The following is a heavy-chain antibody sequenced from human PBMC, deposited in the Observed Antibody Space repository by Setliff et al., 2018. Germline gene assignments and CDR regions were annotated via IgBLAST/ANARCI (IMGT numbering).Heavy chain of an antibody. D-gene: IGHD3-22*01. Sequence: GESLKISCKGSGYSFTNYWIGWVRQMPGKGLEWMGIIYPGDSDTRYSPSFQGQVTISADKSISTAYLQWSSLKASDTAMYYCASTLYYYDSSGYGAFDIGGQGTMVTVSS. J-gene: IGHJ3*02. CDR3: ASTLYYYDSSGYGAFDI. CDR2: IYPGDSDT. V-gene: IGHV5-51*01. CDR1: GYSFTNYW.